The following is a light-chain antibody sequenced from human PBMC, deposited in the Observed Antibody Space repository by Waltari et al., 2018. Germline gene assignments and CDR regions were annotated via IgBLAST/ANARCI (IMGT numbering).Light chain of an antibody. CDR1: NIGSKS. J-gene: IGLJ6*01. Sequence: SYVLTQPPSVSVAPGKMARITCGGNNIGSKSVHWYQQKPGQAPVLVIYYDSDRPSGSPERFSGSNSGNTATLTISRVEAGDEADYYCQVWDSSSDHNVFGSGTKVTVL. CDR3: QVWDSSSDHNV. CDR2: YDS. V-gene: IGLV3-21*04.